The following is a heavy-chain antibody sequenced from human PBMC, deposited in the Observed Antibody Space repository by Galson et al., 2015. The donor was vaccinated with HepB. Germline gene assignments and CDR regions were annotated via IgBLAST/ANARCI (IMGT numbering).Heavy chain of an antibody. Sequence: CAISGDSVSRNSAAWNWIRQSPSRGLEWLGRTYYRSKWYNDYAVSVKSRITFTPDTSKNQFSLQLTSVTPEDTAVYYCARDRTDPLTNFYFDYWGPGTLVAVSS. CDR1: GDSVSRNSAA. CDR3: ARDRTDPLTNFYFDY. V-gene: IGHV6-1*01. CDR2: TYYRSKWYN. J-gene: IGHJ4*02. D-gene: IGHD4/OR15-4a*01.